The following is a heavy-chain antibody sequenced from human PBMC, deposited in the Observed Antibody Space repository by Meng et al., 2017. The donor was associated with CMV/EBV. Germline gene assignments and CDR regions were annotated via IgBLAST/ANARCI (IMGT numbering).Heavy chain of an antibody. J-gene: IGHJ4*02. CDR1: GYTFTGYY. V-gene: IGHV1-2*02. Sequence: ASVKVSCKASGYTFTGYYMHWVRQAPGQGLEWMGWINPNSGGTNYAQKFQGRVTMTRDTSISTAYMELSRLRSEDTAVYYCARDGVSIVGATTVDYWGQGTLVTVSS. CDR3: ARDGVSIVGATTVDY. D-gene: IGHD1-26*01. CDR2: INPNSGGT.